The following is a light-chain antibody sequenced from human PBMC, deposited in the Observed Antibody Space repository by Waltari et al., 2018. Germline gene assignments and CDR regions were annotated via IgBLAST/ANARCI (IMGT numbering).Light chain of an antibody. CDR2: GAS. CDR1: QSVSSSY. CDR3: QQYGSSPRT. V-gene: IGKV3-20*01. J-gene: IGKJ1*01. Sequence: EIVLTQSPGTLSLSPGERATLSCRASQSVSSSYLAWYQQKPGQAPRLLIYGASSRATGIPDRFIGGGSGTDFTLTISRLEPEDFAVYYCQQYGSSPRTFGQGTKVEIK.